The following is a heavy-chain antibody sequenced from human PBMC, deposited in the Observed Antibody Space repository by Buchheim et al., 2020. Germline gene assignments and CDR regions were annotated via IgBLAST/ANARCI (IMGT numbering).Heavy chain of an antibody. CDR1: GFTFSSYW. J-gene: IGHJ6*02. D-gene: IGHD2-2*01. CDR3: ARDDVVVVPAAISIYYYYGMDV. V-gene: IGHV3-7*01. CDR2: IKQDGSEK. Sequence: EVQLLESGGGLVQPGGSLRLSCAASGFTFSSYWMSWVRQAPGKGLEWVANIKQDGSEKYYVDSVKGRFTISRDNAKNSLYLQMNSLRAEDTAVYYCARDDVVVVPAAISIYYYYGMDVWGQGTT.